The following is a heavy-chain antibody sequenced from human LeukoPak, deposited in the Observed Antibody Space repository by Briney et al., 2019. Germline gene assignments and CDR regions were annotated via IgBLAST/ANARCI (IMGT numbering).Heavy chain of an antibody. CDR3: ARGGYCSSTSCYSDAFDI. Sequence: SETLSLTCTVSGGSISSYYWSWIRQPPGKGLEWIGYIYYSGSTNYIPSLKSRVTISVDTSKNQFSLKLSSVTAADTAVYYCARGGYCSSTSCYSDAFDIWGQGTMVTVSS. D-gene: IGHD2-2*02. CDR1: GGSISSYY. V-gene: IGHV4-59*01. J-gene: IGHJ3*02. CDR2: IYYSGST.